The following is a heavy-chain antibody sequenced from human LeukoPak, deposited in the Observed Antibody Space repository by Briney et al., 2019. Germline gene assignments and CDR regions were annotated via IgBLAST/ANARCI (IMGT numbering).Heavy chain of an antibody. CDR1: GFTFSSYA. CDR3: ARTSVYSSGWYAFDY. Sequence: GVSLRLSCAASGFTFSSYAMHWVRQAPGKGLEWVAVISYDGSNKYYADSVKGRFTISRDNSKNTLYLQMNSLRAEDTAVYYCARTSVYSSGWYAFDYWGQGTLVTVSS. J-gene: IGHJ4*02. CDR2: ISYDGSNK. V-gene: IGHV3-30-3*01. D-gene: IGHD6-19*01.